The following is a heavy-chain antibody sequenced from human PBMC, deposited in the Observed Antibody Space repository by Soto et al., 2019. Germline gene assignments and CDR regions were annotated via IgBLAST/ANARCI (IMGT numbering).Heavy chain of an antibody. CDR3: ARDSGDGSVAAVNHYLDF. D-gene: IGHD3-10*01. Sequence: GGSLRLSCAASGFTFSDYYMRWIRQAPGKGLAWVSYISSSRSTIYYADSVQGRFTISRDNAKNSLYLQMNSLRDEDTAVYYCARDSGDGSVAAVNHYLDFWGRGTLVTVSS. V-gene: IGHV3-11*01. CDR1: GFTFSDYY. J-gene: IGHJ4*01. CDR2: ISSSRSTI.